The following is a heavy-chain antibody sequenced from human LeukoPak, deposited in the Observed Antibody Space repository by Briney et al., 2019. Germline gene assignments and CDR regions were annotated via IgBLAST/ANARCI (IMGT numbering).Heavy chain of an antibody. CDR2: ISTSGGTI. V-gene: IGHV3-48*03. CDR3: AREGPRDPDAFDI. CDR1: GFLFSSYE. Sequence: GGSLRLSCAASGFLFSSYEMNWVRQAPGKGLEWVSYISTSGGTIYYADSVKGRFTISRDNAKNSLFLQMNSLRDEDTAVFYCAREGPRDPDAFDIWGQGTMVTVSS. J-gene: IGHJ3*02.